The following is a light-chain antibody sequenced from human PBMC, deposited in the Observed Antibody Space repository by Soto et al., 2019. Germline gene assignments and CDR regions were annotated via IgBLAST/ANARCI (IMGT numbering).Light chain of an antibody. CDR1: QSVSSN. CDR3: QLYMNWPTMYT. J-gene: IGKJ2*01. Sequence: EIVMTQSPATLSVSPGERATLSCRASQSVSSNLAWYQQKPGQAPRLLIYGAPTRATGIPARFSGSGSGTEFTLTISSLQSEEFAVYYCQLYMNWPTMYTFAQGPKVDIK. CDR2: GAP. V-gene: IGKV3D-15*01.